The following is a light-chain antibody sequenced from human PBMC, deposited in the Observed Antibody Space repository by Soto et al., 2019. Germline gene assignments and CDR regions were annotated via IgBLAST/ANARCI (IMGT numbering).Light chain of an antibody. CDR3: QQYDSYPWT. CDR1: QRISSW. J-gene: IGKJ1*01. CDR2: DGS. Sequence: DIHMTHSPSTLCAFVGDRVTITCRASQRISSWLAWYQQKPGKAPKFLIYDGSTLESGVPARFSGSGSGTEFTLTISSLQPDDFGTYFCQQYDSYPWTFGQGTKVDIK. V-gene: IGKV1-5*01.